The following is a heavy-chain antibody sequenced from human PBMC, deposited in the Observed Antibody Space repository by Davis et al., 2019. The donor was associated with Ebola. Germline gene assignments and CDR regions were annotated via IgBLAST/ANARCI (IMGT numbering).Heavy chain of an antibody. CDR2: ISSSSSTI. V-gene: IGHV3-48*02. CDR1: GFTFSSYS. Sequence: PGGSLRLSCAASGFTFSSYSMNWVRQAPGKGLEWVSYISSSSSTIYYADSVKGRFTISRDNAKNSLYLQMNSLRDEDTAVYYCARGGIMVRGVITTDFDYWGQGTLVTVSS. J-gene: IGHJ4*02. D-gene: IGHD3-10*01. CDR3: ARGGIMVRGVITTDFDY.